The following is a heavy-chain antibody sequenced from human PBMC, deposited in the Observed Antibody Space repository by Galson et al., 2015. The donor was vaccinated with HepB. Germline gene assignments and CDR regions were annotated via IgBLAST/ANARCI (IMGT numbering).Heavy chain of an antibody. Sequence: SLRLSCAASGFTFSSYAMSWVRQAPGKGLEWVSGISNSGGNTNYADSVKGRVTISRDNSKNALYLHMNSLRAEDTAIYYCAKDHRPSTWYSGSDYWGQGTLVTVSS. CDR3: AKDHRPSTWYSGSDY. J-gene: IGHJ4*02. CDR1: GFTFSSYA. D-gene: IGHD6-13*01. CDR2: ISNSGGNT. V-gene: IGHV3-23*01.